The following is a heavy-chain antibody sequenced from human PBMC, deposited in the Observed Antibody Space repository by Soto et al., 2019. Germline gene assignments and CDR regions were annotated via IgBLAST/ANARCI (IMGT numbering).Heavy chain of an antibody. D-gene: IGHD6-19*01. J-gene: IGHJ2*01. CDR3: ARLASGWQYYYFDF. CDR2: INHSGST. CDR1: GGSISSYY. Sequence: SETLSLTCTVSGGSISSYYWSWIRQPSGKGLEWIGEINHSGSTNYNPSLTRRATISVDTSKNQVSLKLTSVTAADTAVYYCARLASGWQYYYFDFWGRGTPVTVSS. V-gene: IGHV4-34*01.